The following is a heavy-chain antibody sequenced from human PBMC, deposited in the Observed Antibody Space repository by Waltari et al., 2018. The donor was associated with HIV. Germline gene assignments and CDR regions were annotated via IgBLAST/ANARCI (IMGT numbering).Heavy chain of an antibody. J-gene: IGHJ4*02. CDR2: ISSSASYI. V-gene: IGHV3-21*01. D-gene: IGHD1-26*01. CDR1: GFTFSSCS. CDR3: ARAMGSYEGLFDY. Sequence: EVQLVESGGGLVKPGGSLRLSCAASGFTFSSCSMNWVRQAPGKGLEGVSSISSSASYIYYADSGKGHFTISRDNAKNSLYLQMNSLRADDTAVYYCARAMGSYEGLFDYWGQGTLVTVSS.